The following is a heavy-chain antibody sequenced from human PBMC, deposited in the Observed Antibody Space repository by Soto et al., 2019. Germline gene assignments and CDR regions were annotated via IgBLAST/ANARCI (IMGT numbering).Heavy chain of an antibody. J-gene: IGHJ4*02. CDR1: GYTFTSYG. CDR2: IIPIFGTA. CDR3: ARESRYCSGGSCYFLPGIDY. V-gene: IGHV1-69*13. Sequence: SVKVSCKASGYTFTSYGISWVRQAPGQGPEWMGGIIPIFGTANYAQKFQGRVTITADESTSTAYMELSSLRSEDTAVYYCARESRYCSGGSCYFLPGIDYWGQGTLVTVSS. D-gene: IGHD2-15*01.